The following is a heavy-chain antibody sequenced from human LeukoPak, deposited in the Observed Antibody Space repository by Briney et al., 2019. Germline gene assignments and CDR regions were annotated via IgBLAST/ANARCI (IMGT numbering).Heavy chain of an antibody. J-gene: IGHJ4*02. CDR1: GGSISSYY. CDR2: IYTSGST. Sequence: PSETLSLTCTVSGGSISSYYWSWIRQPAGKGLEWIGRIYTSGSTNYNPSLKSRVTISVDKSKNKFSLKLSSVTAADTAVYYCATNYGVLTPLGYWGQGTLVTVSS. CDR3: ATNYGVLTPLGY. V-gene: IGHV4-4*07. D-gene: IGHD4-17*01.